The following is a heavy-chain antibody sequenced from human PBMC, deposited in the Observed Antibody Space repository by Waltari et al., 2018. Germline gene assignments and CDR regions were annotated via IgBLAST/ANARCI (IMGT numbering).Heavy chain of an antibody. J-gene: IGHJ4*02. V-gene: IGHV1-3*01. CDR1: GYTFTSYA. CDR3: AREAGIAVAGPYYFDY. Sequence: QVQLVQSGAEVKKPGASVKVSCKASGYTFTSYAMHWVRQAPGQRLEWMGWINAGNGNTKYSQKFQGRVTITRDTSASTAYMELSSLRSEDTAVYYCAREAGIAVAGPYYFDYWGQGTLVTVSS. CDR2: INAGNGNT. D-gene: IGHD6-19*01.